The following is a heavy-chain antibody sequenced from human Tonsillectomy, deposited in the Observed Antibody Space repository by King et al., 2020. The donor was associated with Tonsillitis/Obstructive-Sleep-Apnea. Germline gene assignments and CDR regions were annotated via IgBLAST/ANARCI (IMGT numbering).Heavy chain of an antibody. Sequence: VQLVESGAEVKKPGESLKISCKGSGYSFTSFWIGWVRQMPGKGLEGVGSIFPGDSDTRYSPSLQGQAIISADKAISTAYLQWSSLKASDTAMYYCARADDFDYWGQGTLVTVSS. J-gene: IGHJ4*02. CDR3: ARADDFDY. V-gene: IGHV5-51*01. CDR2: IFPGDSDT. CDR1: GYSFTSFW. D-gene: IGHD3-3*01.